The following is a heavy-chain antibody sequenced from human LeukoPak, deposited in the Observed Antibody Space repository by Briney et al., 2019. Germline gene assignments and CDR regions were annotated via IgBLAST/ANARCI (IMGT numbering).Heavy chain of an antibody. Sequence: ASVKVSCKASGYTFTSYGINWVRQATGQGLEWMGWMNPNSGNTGYAQKFQGRVTMTRNTSISTAYMELSSLRSEDTAVYYCARPRRYSSGWYYFDYWGQGTLVTVSS. V-gene: IGHV1-8*02. D-gene: IGHD6-19*01. CDR3: ARPRRYSSGWYYFDY. J-gene: IGHJ4*02. CDR1: GYTFTSYG. CDR2: MNPNSGNT.